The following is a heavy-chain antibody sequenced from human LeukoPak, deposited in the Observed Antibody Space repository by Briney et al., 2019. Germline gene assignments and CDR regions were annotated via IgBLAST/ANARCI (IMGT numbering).Heavy chain of an antibody. V-gene: IGHV1-69*13. CDR2: IIPIFGTA. Sequence: SVKVSCKASGGTFSSYAISWVRQAPGQGLEWMGGIIPIFGTANYAQKFQGRVTITADESTSTAYMELSSLRSEDTAVYYCAKVGVSGLVPGHWFDPWGLGTLVTVSS. CDR1: GGTFSSYA. J-gene: IGHJ5*02. D-gene: IGHD3/OR15-3a*01. CDR3: AKVGVSGLVPGHWFDP.